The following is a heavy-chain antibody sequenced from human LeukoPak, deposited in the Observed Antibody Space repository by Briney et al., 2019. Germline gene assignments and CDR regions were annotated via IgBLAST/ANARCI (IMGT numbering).Heavy chain of an antibody. J-gene: IGHJ4*02. D-gene: IGHD2-2*01. Sequence: ASVKVSCKASGYTFTGYYIHWVRQAPGQGLEWMGWINPYSGATNYVQKFQGRVTMTTDTSINTAYMDLSSLRSDDTAMYYCARDGACSSTSCQNFDCWGQGTLVTVSS. CDR1: GYTFTGYY. CDR2: INPYSGAT. CDR3: ARDGACSSTSCQNFDC. V-gene: IGHV1-2*02.